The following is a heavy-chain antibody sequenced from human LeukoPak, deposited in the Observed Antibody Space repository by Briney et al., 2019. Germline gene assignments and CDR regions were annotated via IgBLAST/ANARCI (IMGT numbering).Heavy chain of an antibody. CDR2: INHSGST. CDR1: GGSFSGYY. D-gene: IGHD3-10*01. J-gene: IGHJ5*02. V-gene: IGHV4-34*01. CDR3: ARHRLWYYYGSGSYYTKGQGDNWFDP. Sequence: SETLSLTCAVYGGSFSGYYWSWIRQPPGKGLEGIGEINHSGSTNYNPSLKSRVTISVDTSKNQFSLKLSSVTAADTAVYYCARHRLWYYYGSGSYYTKGQGDNWFDPWGQGTLVTVSS.